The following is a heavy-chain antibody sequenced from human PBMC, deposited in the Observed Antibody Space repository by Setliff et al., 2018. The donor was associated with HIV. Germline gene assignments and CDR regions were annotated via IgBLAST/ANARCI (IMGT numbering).Heavy chain of an antibody. J-gene: IGHJ6*02. CDR3: ARLKSPTPYYYYGMDV. CDR1: GYTFTGSF. D-gene: IGHD4-4*01. V-gene: IGHV1-2*02. CDR2: INCNSGGT. Sequence: ASVKVSCKSSGYTFTGSFMHWVRQAPGQGLEWMGWINCNSGGTYYAQNFQGQVTMSVDKSISTAYLQWSSLKASDTAMYYCARLKSPTPYYYYGMDVWGQGTTVTVSS.